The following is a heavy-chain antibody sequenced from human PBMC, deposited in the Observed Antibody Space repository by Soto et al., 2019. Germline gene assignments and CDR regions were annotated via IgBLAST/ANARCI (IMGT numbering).Heavy chain of an antibody. V-gene: IGHV4-59*01. Sequence: PSETLSLTCSVSGGSIRSYYWSWIRQPPGKGLEWIGYIYDSGSTNYSPALKSRVTISVDTSKKQFSLKMSSVTAADTAVYYCARRVTMVRGVIMIDVFDIWGQGTMVTVSS. J-gene: IGHJ3*02. D-gene: IGHD3-10*01. CDR1: GGSIRSYY. CDR3: ARRVTMVRGVIMIDVFDI. CDR2: IYDSGST.